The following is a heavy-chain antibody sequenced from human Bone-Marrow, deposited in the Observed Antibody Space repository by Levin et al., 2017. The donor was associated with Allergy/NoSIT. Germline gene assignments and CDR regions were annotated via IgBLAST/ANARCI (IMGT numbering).Heavy chain of an antibody. V-gene: IGHV3-7*01. CDR2: IKQDGSEK. D-gene: IGHD6-13*01. Sequence: LSLTCAASGFTFSSYWMSWVRQAPGKGLEWVANIKQDGSEKYYVDSVKGRFTISRDNAKNSLYLQMNSLRAEDTAVYYCARPGGVAAAGNWFDPWGQGTLVTVSS. J-gene: IGHJ5*02. CDR3: ARPGGVAAAGNWFDP. CDR1: GFTFSSYW.